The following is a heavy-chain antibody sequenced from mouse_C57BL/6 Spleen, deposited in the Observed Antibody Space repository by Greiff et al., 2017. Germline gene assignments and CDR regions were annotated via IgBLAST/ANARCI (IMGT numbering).Heavy chain of an antibody. CDR2: IHPNSGST. Sequence: QVQLQQSGAELVKPGASVKLSCKASGYTFTSYWMHWVKQRPGQGLEWIGMIHPNSGSTNYNEKFKSKATLTVDKSSSTAYMQLSSLTSEDSAVYYCAREDYYGSRTGFYAMDYWGQGTSVTVSS. J-gene: IGHJ4*01. CDR1: GYTFTSYW. D-gene: IGHD1-1*01. CDR3: AREDYYGSRTGFYAMDY. V-gene: IGHV1-64*01.